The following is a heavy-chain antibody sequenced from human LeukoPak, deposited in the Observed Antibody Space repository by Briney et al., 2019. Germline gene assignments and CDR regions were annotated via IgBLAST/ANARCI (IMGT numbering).Heavy chain of an antibody. CDR1: GGSISSSSYY. D-gene: IGHD6-19*01. V-gene: IGHV4-39*01. CDR3: ARHRGWYPVDY. J-gene: IGHJ4*02. CDR2: IYYTGST. Sequence: ETLSLTCTVSGGSISSSSYYWGWIRQPPGKGLEWIGTIYYTGSTYYNPSLKSRVTISVDTSKNQCSLKVTSVTAADTAVYYCARHRGWYPVDYWGQGTLVTVSS.